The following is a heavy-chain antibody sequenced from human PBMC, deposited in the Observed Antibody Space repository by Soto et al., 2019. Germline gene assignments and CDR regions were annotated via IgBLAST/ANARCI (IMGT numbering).Heavy chain of an antibody. Sequence: EVQLLESGGGLVQPGGSLRLSCAASGFTFSNYAMAWVRQAPGKGLEWVSGISGSGDSTYHADSVKGRFTFSRDNSKNTLYLQMNSLRAEDTAVYYCAKSSGWYLPDYWGQGTLVTVSS. V-gene: IGHV3-23*01. CDR3: AKSSGWYLPDY. D-gene: IGHD6-19*01. J-gene: IGHJ4*02. CDR1: GFTFSNYA. CDR2: ISGSGDST.